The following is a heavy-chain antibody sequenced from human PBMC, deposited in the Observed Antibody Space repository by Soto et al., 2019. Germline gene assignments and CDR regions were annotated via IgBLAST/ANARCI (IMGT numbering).Heavy chain of an antibody. D-gene: IGHD2-2*01. CDR2: IYYSGST. V-gene: IGHV4-39*01. J-gene: IGHJ4*02. CDR3: ANDIIVIPGAKGLDY. Sequence: SETLSLTCTVSVGSISSSSYDWGWIRQPPGKGLEWIGSIYYSGSTYYNPSLKSRVTISVDTSASTVYMELSSLRSEDTAVYYCANDIIVIPGAKGLDYWGQGALVTVSS. CDR1: VGSISSSSYD.